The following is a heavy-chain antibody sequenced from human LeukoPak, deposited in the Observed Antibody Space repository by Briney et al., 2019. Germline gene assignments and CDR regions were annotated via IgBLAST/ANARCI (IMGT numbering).Heavy chain of an antibody. Sequence: GRSLRLSCAASGVNFSNYGIHWVRQAPGKGLEWVAVISYDGSKKYYANSVKGRFTISRDNSKNTLYLQMNSLRAEDTAVYYCAKGNYYDSSAYSYFDSWGHGTLVTVSS. V-gene: IGHV3-30*18. CDR1: GVNFSNYG. D-gene: IGHD3-22*01. CDR3: AKGNYYDSSAYSYFDS. J-gene: IGHJ4*01. CDR2: ISYDGSKK.